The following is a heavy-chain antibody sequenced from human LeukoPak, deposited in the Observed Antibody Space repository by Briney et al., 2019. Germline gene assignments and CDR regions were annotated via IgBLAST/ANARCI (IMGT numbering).Heavy chain of an antibody. J-gene: IGHJ3*02. CDR3: ARDEGNGYDPDAFDI. V-gene: IGHV3-48*01. CDR1: GFAFSSYS. CDR2: ISSSSSTI. D-gene: IGHD5-12*01. Sequence: GGSLRLSCAASGFAFSSYSMNWVRQAPGKGLEWVSYISSSSSTIYYADFVKGRFTISRDNAKNSLYLQMNSLRAEDTAVYYCARDEGNGYDPDAFDIWGQGTMVTVSS.